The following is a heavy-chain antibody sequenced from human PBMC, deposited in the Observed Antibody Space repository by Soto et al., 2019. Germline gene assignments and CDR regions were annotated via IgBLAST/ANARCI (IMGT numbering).Heavy chain of an antibody. J-gene: IGHJ6*02. CDR1: GFRFSSYA. V-gene: IGHV3-23*01. Sequence: PGGSLRLSCAAPGFRFSSYAMSWVRQAPGQGPEWLSVISASGGSAYYADSVRGRFTISRDNSKNTLYLQMKSLGAEETAVYYCASSSALWHGMDAWGQGTTVTVSS. D-gene: IGHD6-6*01. CDR3: ASSSALWHGMDA. CDR2: ISASGGSA.